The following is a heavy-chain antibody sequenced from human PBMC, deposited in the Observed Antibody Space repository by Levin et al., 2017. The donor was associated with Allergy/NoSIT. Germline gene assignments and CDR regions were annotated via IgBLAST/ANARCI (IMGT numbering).Heavy chain of an antibody. CDR1: GDSVSSNSAG. V-gene: IGHV6-1*01. J-gene: IGHJ4*02. Sequence: SQTLSLTCAISGDSVSSNSAGWNWIRQSPSRGLEWLGRTYYRSRWYYDYAVSVKSRITFDPDTSKNQFSLRLDSVTPDDTAVYYCARSPSSSNWYIDKWGQGTLVTVSS. CDR3: ARSPSSSNWYIDK. D-gene: IGHD1-20*01. CDR2: TYYRSRWYY.